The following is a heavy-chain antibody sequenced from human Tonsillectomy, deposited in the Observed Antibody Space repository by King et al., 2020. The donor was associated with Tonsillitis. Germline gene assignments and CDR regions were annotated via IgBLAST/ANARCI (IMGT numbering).Heavy chain of an antibody. CDR3: ALNNGAQTYLGAHIYYFDF. D-gene: IGHD1-26*01. J-gene: IGHJ4*02. CDR2: IPYDGSEN. Sequence: VQLVESGGGVVQPGGSLRLSCAASGVTFYNHDIHWVRQAPGKGLEWVAFIPYDGSENLYGGSVKGRFTISRDNSKNTAYLQMNSLRPEDTALYYCALNNGAQTYLGAHIYYFDFWGQGTLVTVSS. CDR1: GVTFYNHD. V-gene: IGHV3-30*02.